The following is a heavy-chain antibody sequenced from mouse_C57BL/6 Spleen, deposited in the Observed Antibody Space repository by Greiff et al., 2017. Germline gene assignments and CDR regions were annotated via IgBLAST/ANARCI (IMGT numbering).Heavy chain of an antibody. D-gene: IGHD2-3*01. Sequence: VQLQQSGPELVKPGASVKISCKASGYAFSSSWMNWVKQRPGKGLEWIGRIYPGDGDTNYNGKFKGKATLTADQSSSTAYMQLSSLTSEDSAVYFCARTDGYYVGYAMDYWGQGTSVTVSS. CDR3: ARTDGYYVGYAMDY. V-gene: IGHV1-82*01. CDR2: IYPGDGDT. J-gene: IGHJ4*01. CDR1: GYAFSSSW.